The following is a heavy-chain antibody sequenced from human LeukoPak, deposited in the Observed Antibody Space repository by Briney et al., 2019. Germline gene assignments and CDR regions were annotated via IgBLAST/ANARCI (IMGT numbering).Heavy chain of an antibody. CDR3: ARERAYYDILTGYRY. J-gene: IGHJ4*02. D-gene: IGHD3-9*01. CDR2: ISGSSSYI. CDR1: GFTFSSYS. V-gene: IGHV3-21*01. Sequence: PGGSLRLSCAASGFTFSSYSMNWVRQAPGKGLEWVSSISGSSSYIYYADSVKGRFTISRDNAKNSLYLQMNSLRAEDTAVYYCARERAYYDILTGYRYWGQGTLVTVSS.